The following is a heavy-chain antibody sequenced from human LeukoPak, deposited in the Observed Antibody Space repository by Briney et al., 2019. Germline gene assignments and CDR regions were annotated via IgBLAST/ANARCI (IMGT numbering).Heavy chain of an antibody. D-gene: IGHD2-15*01. CDR3: ARSYCSGGSCYSILDY. V-gene: IGHV1-18*01. Sequence: ASVKVSCKASGYTFTSYGISWVRQAPGQGLEWMGWISAYNGNTNYAQKLQGRVTMTTDTSTSTAYMELRSLRSDDTAVYYCARSYCSGGSCYSILDYWGQGTLVTVSS. CDR1: GYTFTSYG. J-gene: IGHJ4*02. CDR2: ISAYNGNT.